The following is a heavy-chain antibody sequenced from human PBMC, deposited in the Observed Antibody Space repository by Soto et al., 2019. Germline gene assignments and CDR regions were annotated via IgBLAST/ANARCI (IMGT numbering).Heavy chain of an antibody. CDR2: IMPIFGSA. D-gene: IGHD3-22*01. CDR3: ARQGRNTKIVLVKHYAADF. Sequence: GASVKVSGKASGGTFSINTISCVLQSPLQCREWMGGIMPIFGSANYAQKFQGRVTITADENTRTVYMELSRLRSEDTAVYFCARQGRNTKIVLVKHYAADFWGQGTAVTVSS. J-gene: IGHJ6*02. V-gene: IGHV1-69*13. CDR1: GGTFSINT.